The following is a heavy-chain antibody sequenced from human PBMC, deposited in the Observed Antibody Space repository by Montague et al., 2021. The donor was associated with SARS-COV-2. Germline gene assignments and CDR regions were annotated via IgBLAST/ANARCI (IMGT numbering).Heavy chain of an antibody. J-gene: IGHJ3*02. CDR1: GGSISRGNW. V-gene: IGHV4-4*02. CDR2: SIIVGAP. CDR3: ARRTWGDSGVFDI. Sequence: SETLSLTCVVSGGSISRGNWWSWVRQPPGKGLEWIGESIIVGAPATKYNPSLKSRVTISADKSKNQFSLRVTSVTAADTAVYYCARRTWGDSGVFDIWGRGTKVIVSS. D-gene: IGHD2-21*02.